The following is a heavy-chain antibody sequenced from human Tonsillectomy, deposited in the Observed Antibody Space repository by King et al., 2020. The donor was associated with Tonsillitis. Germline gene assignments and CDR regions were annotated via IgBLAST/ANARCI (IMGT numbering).Heavy chain of an antibody. Sequence: QLVQSGAEVKKPGESLRISCKGSGYSFTNYWLGWVRQMPGKGLEWMGIIYPGDSESRYSPSFQGQVTISADKSISTAYLQWSSLRASDTAIYYCARLRWTLRDAFDIGGQGTMVTVSS. CDR2: IYPGDSES. CDR3: ARLRWTLRDAFDI. D-gene: IGHD4-23*01. CDR1: GYSFTNYW. V-gene: IGHV5-51*01. J-gene: IGHJ3*02.